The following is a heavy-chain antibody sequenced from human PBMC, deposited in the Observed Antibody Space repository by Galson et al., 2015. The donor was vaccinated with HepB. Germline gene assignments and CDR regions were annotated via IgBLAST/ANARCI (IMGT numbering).Heavy chain of an antibody. V-gene: IGHV3-48*01. Sequence: SLRLSCAASGFTFSSYSMNWVRQAPGKGLEWVSYISSSSSTIYYADSVKGRFTISRDNAKNSLYLQMNSLRAEDTAVYYCARDGDYYYYYMDVWGKGTTVTVSS. CDR2: ISSSSSTI. CDR1: GFTFSSYS. D-gene: IGHD4-17*01. J-gene: IGHJ6*03. CDR3: ARDGDYYYYYMDV.